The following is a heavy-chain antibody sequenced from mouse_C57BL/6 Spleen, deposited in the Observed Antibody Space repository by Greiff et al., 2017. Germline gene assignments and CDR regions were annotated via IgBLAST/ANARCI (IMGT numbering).Heavy chain of an antibody. V-gene: IGHV2-9-1*01. J-gene: IGHJ4*01. CDR3: ARNTPDYYGSSQGAMDY. CDR1: GFSLTSYA. CDR2: IWTGGGT. Sequence: VMLVESGPGLVAPSQSLSITCTVSGFSLTSYAISWVRQPPGKGLEWLGVIWTGGGTNYNSALKYRLSISKDNSKSQVFLKMNSLQTDDTARYYCARNTPDYYGSSQGAMDYWGQGTSVTVSS. D-gene: IGHD1-1*01.